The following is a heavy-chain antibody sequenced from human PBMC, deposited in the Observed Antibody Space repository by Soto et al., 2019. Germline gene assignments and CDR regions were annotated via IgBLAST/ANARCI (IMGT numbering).Heavy chain of an antibody. D-gene: IGHD3-3*01. V-gene: IGHV1-46*01. Sequence: GASVKVSCKASGYTFTSYYMHWVRQAPGQGLQCMGIINPSGGSTSYAQKFQGRVTMTRDTSTSTVDMELSSLRSEDTAVYYCARDTGVLRFLEWSRTQRYGMDVWGKGNTVTVAS. J-gene: IGHJ6*04. CDR1: GYTFTSYY. CDR2: INPSGGST. CDR3: ARDTGVLRFLEWSRTQRYGMDV.